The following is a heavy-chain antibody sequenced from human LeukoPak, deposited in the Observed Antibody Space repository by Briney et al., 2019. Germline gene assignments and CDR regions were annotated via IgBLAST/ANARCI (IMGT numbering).Heavy chain of an antibody. CDR1: GCSISSGGLY. Sequence: SETLSLTCAVSGCSISSGGLYWSWIRQPPGMGLEWIGYFYDSGSTYYNPSLKSRVTISVDRYKKQFSLKLSSVTAAETAVYYCARGTYYYDSSGYSNWFDPWGQGKLVTVSS. V-gene: IGHV4-30-2*01. CDR2: FYDSGST. J-gene: IGHJ5*02. CDR3: ARGTYYYDSSGYSNWFDP. D-gene: IGHD3-22*01.